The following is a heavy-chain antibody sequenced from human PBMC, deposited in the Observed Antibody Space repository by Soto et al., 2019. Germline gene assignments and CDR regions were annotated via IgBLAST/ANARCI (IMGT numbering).Heavy chain of an antibody. CDR2: ISYDGSNK. CDR3: AKGRPIYEGRYCSGGSCYSYY. V-gene: IGHV3-30*18. J-gene: IGHJ4*02. CDR1: GFTFSSYG. D-gene: IGHD2-15*01. Sequence: QVQLVESGGGVVQPGRSLRHSCAASGFTFSSYGMHWVRQAPGKGLEWVAVISYDGSNKYYADSVKGRFTISRDNSKNTLYLQMNSLRAEDTAVYYCAKGRPIYEGRYCSGGSCYSYYWGQGTLVTVSS.